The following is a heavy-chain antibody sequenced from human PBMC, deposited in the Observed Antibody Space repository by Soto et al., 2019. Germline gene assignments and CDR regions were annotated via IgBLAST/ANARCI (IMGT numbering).Heavy chain of an antibody. CDR2: IYHSGIT. CDR1: GGSISISNW. Sequence: SETLSLTFSVSGGSISISNWCSFVRQPPGKGLEWIGEIYHSGITNYNPSLKSRVTISVDKSKNQFSLKLSSVTAADTAVYYCASGGGRYYGMDVWGQGTTVTVSS. D-gene: IGHD3-16*01. CDR3: ASGGGRYYGMDV. J-gene: IGHJ6*02. V-gene: IGHV4-4*02.